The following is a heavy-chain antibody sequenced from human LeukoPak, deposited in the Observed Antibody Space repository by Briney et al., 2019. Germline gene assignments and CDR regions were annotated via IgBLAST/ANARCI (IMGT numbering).Heavy chain of an antibody. CDR2: ISGSGGST. V-gene: IGHV3-23*01. CDR1: GFTFSSYT. CDR3: AKDPSDDYVWGSYRSDY. Sequence: PGGSLRLSCAASGFTFSSYTINWVRQAPGKGLEWVSAISGSGGSTYYADSVKGRFTISRDNSKNTLYLQMNSLRAEDTAVYYCAKDPSDDYVWGSYRSDYWGQGTLVTVSS. D-gene: IGHD3-16*02. J-gene: IGHJ4*02.